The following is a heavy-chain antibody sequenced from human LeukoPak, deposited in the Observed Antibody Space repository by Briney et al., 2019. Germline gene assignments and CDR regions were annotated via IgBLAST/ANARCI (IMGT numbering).Heavy chain of an antibody. D-gene: IGHD3-10*01. V-gene: IGHV1-69*06. Sequence: ASVKVSCKASGGTFSSYAISWVRQAPGQGLEWMGGIIPIFGTANYAQKFQGRVTITADKSTSTAYMELSSLRSEDTAVYYCASSLTTLLVFDYWGQGTLVTVSS. CDR3: ASSLTTLLVFDY. J-gene: IGHJ4*02. CDR2: IIPIFGTA. CDR1: GGTFSSYA.